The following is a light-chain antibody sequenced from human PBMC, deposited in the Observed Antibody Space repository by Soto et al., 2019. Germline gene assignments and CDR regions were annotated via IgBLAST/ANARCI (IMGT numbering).Light chain of an antibody. CDR3: QQYNNWWT. V-gene: IGKV3-15*01. CDR1: QSVSSN. J-gene: IGKJ1*01. CDR2: GAS. Sequence: EIVMTKYPATLSVSPGERATLSCRASQSVSSNLAWYQQKPGQAPRLLIYGASTRATGIPARFSGSGSGTEFTLTISSLQSEDFAVYYCQQYNNWWTFGQGTKVDIK.